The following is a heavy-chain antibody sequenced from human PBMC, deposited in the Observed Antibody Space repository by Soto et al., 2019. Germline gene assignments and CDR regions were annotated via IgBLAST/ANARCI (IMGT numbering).Heavy chain of an antibody. V-gene: IGHV3-15*01. J-gene: IGHJ6*02. Sequence: GGSLRLSCAASGFTFSNAWMSWVRQAPGKGLEWVGRIKSKTDGGTTDYAAPVKGRFTISRDDSKNTLYLQMNSLKTEDTAVYYCASDPLLPAGYCSGGSCYPGDYYGMDVWGQGTTVTVSS. CDR2: IKSKTDGGTT. CDR1: GFTFSNAW. D-gene: IGHD2-15*01. CDR3: ASDPLLPAGYCSGGSCYPGDYYGMDV.